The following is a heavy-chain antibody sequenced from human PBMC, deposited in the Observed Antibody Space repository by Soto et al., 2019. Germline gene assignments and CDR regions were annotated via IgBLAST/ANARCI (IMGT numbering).Heavy chain of an antibody. CDR3: ARAPRDIVLSFVVSASGMDV. CDR2: IVVGSGNT. J-gene: IGHJ6*02. D-gene: IGHD2-8*01. V-gene: IGHV1-58*01. CDR1: GFTFTSSA. Sequence: SVKVSCKASGFTFTSSAVQWVRQARGQRLEWIGWIVVGSGNTNYAQKFQERVTITRDMSTSTAYMELSSLRSEDTAVYYCARAPRDIVLSFVVSASGMDVWGQGTTVTVSS.